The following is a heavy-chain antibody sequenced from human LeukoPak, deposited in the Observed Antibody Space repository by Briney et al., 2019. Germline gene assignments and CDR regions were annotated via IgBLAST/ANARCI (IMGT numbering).Heavy chain of an antibody. CDR3: VRDMGGHDFYFNY. D-gene: IGHD5-12*01. CDR1: GGTFSIYA. CDR2: IIPMFGTA. Sequence: SVKVSCKASGGTFSIYAISWVRQAPGQGPEWMGGIIPMFGTANYAQKFQGRVTITADESTSTAYMELSSLRSEDTAVYYCVRDMGGHDFYFNYWGQGTLVTVSS. J-gene: IGHJ4*02. V-gene: IGHV1-69*13.